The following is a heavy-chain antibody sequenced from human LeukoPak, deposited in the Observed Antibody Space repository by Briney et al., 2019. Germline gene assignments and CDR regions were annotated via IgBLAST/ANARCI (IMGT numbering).Heavy chain of an antibody. D-gene: IGHD2-2*02. V-gene: IGHV1-69*04. CDR3: ARAYCSSTSCYSFDY. CDR2: IIPILGIA. J-gene: IGHJ4*02. CDR1: GGIFSSYA. Sequence: SVKVSCKASGGIFSSYAISWVRQAPGQGLEWMGRIIPILGIANYAQKFQGRVTITADKSTSTAYMELSSLRSEDTAVYYCARAYCSSTSCYSFDYWSQGTLVTVSS.